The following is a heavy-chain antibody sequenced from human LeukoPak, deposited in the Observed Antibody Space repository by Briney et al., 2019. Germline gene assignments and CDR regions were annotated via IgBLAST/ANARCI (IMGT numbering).Heavy chain of an antibody. D-gene: IGHD3-10*01. V-gene: IGHV4-59*01. J-gene: IGHJ4*02. CDR3: ARVSGSYYNYFDY. CDR1: GGSISSYY. CDR2: IYYSGST. Sequence: SETLSLTCTVSGGSISSYYWSWIRQPPGKGLEWIGYIYYSGSTNYNPSLKSRVTISVDTSKNQFSLKLSSVTAADTAVYYCARVSGSYYNYFDYWGQGTQVTVSS.